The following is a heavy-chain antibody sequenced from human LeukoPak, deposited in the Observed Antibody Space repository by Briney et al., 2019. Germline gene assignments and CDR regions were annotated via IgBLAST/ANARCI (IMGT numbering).Heavy chain of an antibody. Sequence: PGGSLRLSCAASGFTFSSYGMHWVRQAPGKGLEWVAVISYDGSNKYYADSVKGRFTISRDNSKNTLYLQMNSLRAEDTAVYYCARDYYYDSSGYYPSYYYYYGMDVWGQGTTVTVSS. CDR1: GFTFSSYG. J-gene: IGHJ6*02. CDR3: ARDYYYDSSGYYPSYYYYYGMDV. CDR2: ISYDGSNK. V-gene: IGHV3-30*03. D-gene: IGHD3-22*01.